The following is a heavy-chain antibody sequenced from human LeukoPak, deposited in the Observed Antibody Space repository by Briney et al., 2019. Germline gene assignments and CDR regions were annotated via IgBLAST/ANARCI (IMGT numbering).Heavy chain of an antibody. CDR2: INPSGSST. Sequence: ASVKVSCKASGYSFTSYYMHWVRQAPGQGLEWMGLINPSGSSTTYAQKFQGRVTMTRDMSTNTVYMELSSLRSDDTAVYYCARDGISRYGAFDIWGHGTMITVSS. D-gene: IGHD5-18*01. V-gene: IGHV1-46*01. CDR3: ARDGISRYGAFDI. CDR1: GYSFTSYY. J-gene: IGHJ3*02.